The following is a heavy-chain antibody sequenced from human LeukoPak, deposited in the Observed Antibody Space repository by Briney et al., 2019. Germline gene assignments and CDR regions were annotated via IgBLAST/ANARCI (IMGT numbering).Heavy chain of an antibody. J-gene: IGHJ6*03. Sequence: GGSLRLSCAASGFTFSSYAMHWVRQAPGKGLEWVAVISYDGSNKYYADSVKGRFTISRDNSKNTLYLQMNSLRAEDTAVYYCARAYDILTYYYYMDVWGKGTTVTVSS. CDR2: ISYDGSNK. V-gene: IGHV3-30*01. CDR3: ARAYDILTYYYYMDV. CDR1: GFTFSSYA. D-gene: IGHD3-9*01.